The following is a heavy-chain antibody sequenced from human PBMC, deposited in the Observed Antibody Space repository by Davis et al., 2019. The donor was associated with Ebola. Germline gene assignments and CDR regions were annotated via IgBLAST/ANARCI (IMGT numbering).Heavy chain of an antibody. CDR2: IYYSGST. Sequence: SETLSLTCAVYGGSFSGYYWSWIRQPPGKGLEWIGYIYYSGSTNYNPSLKSRVTISVDTSKNQFSLKLSSVTAADTAMYYCARTSRNWPRQPGFDYWGQGTLVTVSS. D-gene: IGHD1-20*01. V-gene: IGHV4-59*08. CDR1: GGSFSGYY. CDR3: ARTSRNWPRQPGFDY. J-gene: IGHJ4*02.